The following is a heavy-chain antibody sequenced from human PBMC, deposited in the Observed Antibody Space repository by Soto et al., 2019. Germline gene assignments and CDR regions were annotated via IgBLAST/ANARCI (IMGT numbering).Heavy chain of an antibody. CDR2: IYGGGTT. J-gene: IGHJ4*02. CDR1: RFAVSSKY. V-gene: IGHV3-53*01. Sequence: GGCLRLSCAASRFAVSSKYMTWVRQAPGKGLEWVSVIYGGGTTYYADSVKGRFTISRDTSKNTLYLQMNSLRAEDTAVYYCVQTTGWPGFDFWGQGTLVTVSS. CDR3: VQTTGWPGFDF. D-gene: IGHD6-19*01.